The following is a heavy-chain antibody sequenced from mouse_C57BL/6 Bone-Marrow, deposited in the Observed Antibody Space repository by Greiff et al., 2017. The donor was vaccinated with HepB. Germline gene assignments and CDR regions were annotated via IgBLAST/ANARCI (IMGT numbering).Heavy chain of an antibody. CDR1: GFNIKDDY. CDR3: TTEPFDY. J-gene: IGHJ2*01. CDR2: IDPENGDT. Sequence: VQLQQSGAELVRPGASVKLSCTASGFNIKDDYMHWVKQRPEQGLEWIGWIDPENGDTEYASKFQGKATIPADTSSNTAYLQLSSLTSEDTAVYYCTTEPFDYWGQGTTLTVSS. V-gene: IGHV14-4*01.